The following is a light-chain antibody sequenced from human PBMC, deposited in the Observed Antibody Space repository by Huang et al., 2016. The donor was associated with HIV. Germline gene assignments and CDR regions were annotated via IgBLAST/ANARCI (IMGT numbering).Light chain of an antibody. CDR2: DAS. J-gene: IGKJ5*01. CDR1: QDICNY. CDR3: QQYDNLLRGIT. V-gene: IGKV1-33*01. Sequence: DIQMTQSPSSLSASVGDRVTITCQASQDICNYLNWYQQKPGKAPKLLIYDASNLETGVPSRFRGSGSGTDFTFTISSLQPEDIATYYCQQYDNLLRGITFGQGTRLEIK.